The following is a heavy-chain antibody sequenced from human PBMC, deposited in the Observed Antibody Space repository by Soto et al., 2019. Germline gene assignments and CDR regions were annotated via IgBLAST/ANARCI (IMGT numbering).Heavy chain of an antibody. CDR2: ISYDGSNK. CDR1: GFTFSSYA. J-gene: IGHJ6*02. CDR3: AREGVLPDYGEYLSVLISYYCMDV. D-gene: IGHD4-17*01. V-gene: IGHV3-30-3*01. Sequence: VQLVESGGGVVQPGRSLRLSCAASGFTFSSYAMPWVRQAPGKGLEWVAVISYDGSNKYYADSVKGRFTISRDNSKNTLYLQMNSLRAEDMAVYYCAREGVLPDYGEYLSVLISYYCMDVWGQGTTVTVSS.